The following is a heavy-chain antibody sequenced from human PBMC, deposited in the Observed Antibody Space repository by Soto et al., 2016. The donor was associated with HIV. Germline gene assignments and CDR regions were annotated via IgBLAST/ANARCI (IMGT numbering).Heavy chain of an antibody. Sequence: VQLVESGGGLVKPGGSLTLSCAASGFTLTDYSMNWIRQAPGKGLEWISSIIYRDSDTYYLGSVKGRFIISRDSAKNSVSLQMNSLRAEDTAVYYCARDPPPTYGSRYGMDVWGRGTTGHPSP. V-gene: IGHV3-11*05. J-gene: IGHJ6*02. D-gene: IGHD6-13*01. CDR1: GFTLTDYS. CDR2: IIYRDSDT. CDR3: ARDPPPTYGSRYGMDV.